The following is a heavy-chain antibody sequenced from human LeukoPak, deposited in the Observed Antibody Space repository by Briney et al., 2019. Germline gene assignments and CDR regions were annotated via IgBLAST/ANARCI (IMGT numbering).Heavy chain of an antibody. V-gene: IGHV2-70*11. CDR3: ARTSSRTCQGNY. CDR1: GFSLSTIGAC. CDR2: IDWDDDK. Sequence: VSGPTLANPTPTLTLTCTFSGFSLSTIGACVSWIRQPPGKALEWLARIDWDDDKYYSTSLKTRLTISQDTSKNQVVLTMTNLDPVDTATYYCARTSSRTCQGNYWGQGILVTVSS. J-gene: IGHJ4*02. D-gene: IGHD2-2*01.